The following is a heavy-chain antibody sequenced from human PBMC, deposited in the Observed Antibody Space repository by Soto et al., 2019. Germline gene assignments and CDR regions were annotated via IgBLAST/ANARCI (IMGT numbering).Heavy chain of an antibody. CDR1: SGSISSYY. J-gene: IGHJ4*02. CDR2: IYTSGST. D-gene: IGHD1-26*01. V-gene: IGHV4-4*07. CDR3: ARDSGTYSGSYRFDS. Sequence: PSETLSLTCTVSSGSISSYYWSWIRQPAGKGLEWIGRIYTSGSTNYNPSLKSRVTMSVDTSKNQFSLKLSSVTAADTAVYYCARDSGTYSGSYRFDSWGQGTLVTVSS.